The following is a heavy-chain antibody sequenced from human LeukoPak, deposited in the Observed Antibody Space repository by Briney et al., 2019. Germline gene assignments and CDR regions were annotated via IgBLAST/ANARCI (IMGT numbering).Heavy chain of an antibody. V-gene: IGHV4-61*08. D-gene: IGHD6-6*01. CDR3: ARDSLGGSSYRHQQYYYYYGMDV. J-gene: IGHJ6*02. CDR1: GGSISSGDSS. CDR2: IYYSGST. Sequence: SQTLSLTCTVSGGSISSGDSSWSWIRQPPGKGLEWIGYIYYSGSTNYNPSLKSRVTISVDTSKNQFSLKLSSVTAADTAVYYCARDSLGGSSYRHQQYYYYYGMDVWGQGTTVTVSS.